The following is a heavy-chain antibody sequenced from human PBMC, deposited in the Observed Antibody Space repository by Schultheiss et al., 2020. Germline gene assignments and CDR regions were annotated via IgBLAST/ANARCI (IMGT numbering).Heavy chain of an antibody. CDR1: GFTFSSYA. V-gene: IGHV3-23*01. CDR3: AKTYYYDSSGSPGYFQH. Sequence: GESLKISCAASGFTFSSYAMSWVRQAPGKGLKWVSAISGSGGSTYYADSVKGRFTISRDNSKNTLYLQMNSLRAEDTAVYYCAKTYYYDSSGSPGYFQHWGQGTLVSVSS. D-gene: IGHD3-22*01. CDR2: ISGSGGST. J-gene: IGHJ1*01.